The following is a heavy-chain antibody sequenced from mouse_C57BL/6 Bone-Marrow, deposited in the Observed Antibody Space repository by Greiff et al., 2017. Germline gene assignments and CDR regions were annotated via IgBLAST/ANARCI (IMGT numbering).Heavy chain of an antibody. D-gene: IGHD2-1*01. J-gene: IGHJ3*01. V-gene: IGHV1-85*01. CDR3: AREVDYGSYVWFAY. Sequence: QVQLQQSGPELVKPGASVKLSCKASGYTFTSYDINWVKQRPGQGLEWIGWIYPRDGSTKYNEKFKGKATLTVETSSSTAYMELHSLTSMDSAVYFYAREVDYGSYVWFAYWGQGTLVTVSA. CDR2: IYPRDGST. CDR1: GYTFTSYD.